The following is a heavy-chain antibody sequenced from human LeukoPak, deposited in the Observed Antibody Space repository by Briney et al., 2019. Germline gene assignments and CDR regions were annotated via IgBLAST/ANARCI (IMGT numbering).Heavy chain of an antibody. CDR1: GYTFTGYY. CDR2: INPNSGGT. J-gene: IGHJ4*02. D-gene: IGHD3-22*01. Sequence: ASVKVSCKASGYTFTGYYMHWVRQAPGQGLEWMGWINPNSGGTNYAQKFQGRVTMTRDTSISTAYVELSRLRSDDTAVYYCARDLLYDSSGYHDYWGQGTLVTVSS. V-gene: IGHV1-2*02. CDR3: ARDLLYDSSGYHDY.